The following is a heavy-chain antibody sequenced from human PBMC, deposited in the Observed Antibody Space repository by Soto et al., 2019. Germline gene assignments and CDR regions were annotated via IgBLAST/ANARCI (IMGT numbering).Heavy chain of an antibody. CDR2: IYSGGST. CDR3: ARYGSGSYVPFYYYYGMDV. D-gene: IGHD3-10*01. J-gene: IGHJ6*02. Sequence: PGGSLRLSCAASGFTVSSNYMSWVRQAPGKGLEWVSAIYSGGSTYYADSVKGRFTISRDNSKNTLYLQMNSLRAEDTAVYYCARYGSGSYVPFYYYYGMDVWGQGTTVTVSS. CDR1: GFTVSSNY. V-gene: IGHV3-53*01.